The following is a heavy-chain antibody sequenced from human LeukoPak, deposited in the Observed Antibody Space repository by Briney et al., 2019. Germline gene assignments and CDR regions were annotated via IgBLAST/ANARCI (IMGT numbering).Heavy chain of an antibody. Sequence: PSETLSLTCTVSGGSIRRYYWRWIRQPPGKGLEWIGYIYYSGRTNYNPSLTRRVIISVDTSKHQFSLQLSSVPAADTAVYYCATYSSTGIFQHWGQGTLVTVSS. V-gene: IGHV4-59*01. CDR2: IYYSGRT. D-gene: IGHD6-13*01. CDR3: ATYSSTGIFQH. CDR1: GGSIRRYY. J-gene: IGHJ1*01.